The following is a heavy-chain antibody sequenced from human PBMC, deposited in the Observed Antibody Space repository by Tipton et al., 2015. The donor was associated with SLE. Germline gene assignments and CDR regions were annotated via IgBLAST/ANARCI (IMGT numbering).Heavy chain of an antibody. CDR2: LSGSGGTT. CDR3: ARELLPLYGMDV. CDR1: GFTFCNYP. Sequence: GSLRLSCAGPGFTFCNYPMNWVRQAPGKGLEWVSGLSGSGGTTYYEDSVKGRFTVSRDNYKNTLYLQMNSLRAEDTAVYYCARELLPLYGMDVWGQGTTVTDSS. J-gene: IGHJ6*02. V-gene: IGHV3-23*01.